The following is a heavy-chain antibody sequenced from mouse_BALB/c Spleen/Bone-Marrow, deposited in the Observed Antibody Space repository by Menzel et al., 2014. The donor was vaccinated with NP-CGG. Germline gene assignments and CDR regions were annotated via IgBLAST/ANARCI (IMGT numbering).Heavy chain of an antibody. D-gene: IGHD2-4*01. V-gene: IGHV5-6*02. Sequence: DVKLQESGGDLVKPGGSLKLSCAASGFTFSSYGMSWVRPTPDKRLEWVATISSGGSYTYYPDSVKGRFTISRDNAKNTLYLQMSSLKSEDTAMYYCARQTYYDYDGYFDYWGQGTTLTVSS. J-gene: IGHJ2*01. CDR1: GFTFSSYG. CDR2: ISSGGSYT. CDR3: ARQTYYDYDGYFDY.